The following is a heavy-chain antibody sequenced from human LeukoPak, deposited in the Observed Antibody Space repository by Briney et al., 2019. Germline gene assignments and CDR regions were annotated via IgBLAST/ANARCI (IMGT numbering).Heavy chain of an antibody. V-gene: IGHV1-18*01. CDR1: GYTFTSYG. D-gene: IGHD3-16*02. CDR2: ISAYNGNT. Sequence: ASVKVSCKASGYTFTSYGISWVRQAPGQGLEWMGWISAYNGNTNYAQKLQGRLTMTTDTSTSTAYMELRSLRSDDTAVYYCARGSDYVWGSYRYPDYWGQGTLVTVSS. J-gene: IGHJ4*02. CDR3: ARGSDYVWGSYRYPDY.